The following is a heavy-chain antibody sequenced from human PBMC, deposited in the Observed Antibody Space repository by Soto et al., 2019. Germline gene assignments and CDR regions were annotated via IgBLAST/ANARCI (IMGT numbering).Heavy chain of an antibody. D-gene: IGHD2-21*02. V-gene: IGHV1-69*13. Sequence: ASVKVSCKASGGTFSSYAISWVRQAPGQGLEWMGGIIPIFGTANYAQKFQGRVTITADESTSTAYMELSSLRSEDTAVYYCAREIAYCGGDCYSDYYYYGMDVWGQGTTVTVSS. CDR3: AREIAYCGGDCYSDYYYYGMDV. J-gene: IGHJ6*02. CDR1: GGTFSSYA. CDR2: IIPIFGTA.